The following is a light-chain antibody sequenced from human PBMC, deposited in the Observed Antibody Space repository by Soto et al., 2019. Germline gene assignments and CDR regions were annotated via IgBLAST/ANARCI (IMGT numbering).Light chain of an antibody. CDR3: AAWDDSLHWV. CDR2: RNN. J-gene: IGLJ3*02. CDR1: SSNIGSNY. V-gene: IGLV1-47*01. Sequence: QSVLTQPPSASGTPGQRVTISCSGSSSNIGSNYVYWYQQLPGTAPKLLIYRNNQRPSGVPDRFSGSKSGTSASLAISGLRSEGEADYYCAAWDDSLHWVFGGGTKVTVL.